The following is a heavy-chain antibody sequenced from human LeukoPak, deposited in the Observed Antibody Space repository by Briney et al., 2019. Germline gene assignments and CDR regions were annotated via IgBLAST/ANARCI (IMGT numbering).Heavy chain of an antibody. CDR1: GGSVSSGSYY. CDR2: IYCSGST. CDR3: ARKYIVGAYVVPADWYFDL. D-gene: IGHD1-26*01. J-gene: IGHJ2*01. Sequence: SETLSLTCTVSGGSVSSGSYYWSWIRQPPGKGLEWIGYIYCSGSTNYNPSLKSRVTISVDTSKNQFSLKLSSVTAADTAVYYCARKYIVGAYVVPADWYFDLWGRGTLVTVSS. V-gene: IGHV4-61*01.